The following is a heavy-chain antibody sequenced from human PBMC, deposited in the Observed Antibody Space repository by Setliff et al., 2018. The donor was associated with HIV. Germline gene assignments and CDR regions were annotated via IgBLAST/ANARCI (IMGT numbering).Heavy chain of an antibody. Sequence: SETLSLTCTVSGGSISTGGYYWSWIRQQPGKGLEWIGYIYYRGTTHYNPSLRSRATLSVDTSKNQFSLNLSSVTAADTAVYYCARGGSEWLPFDYWGQGTLVTVSS. CDR1: GGSISTGGYY. V-gene: IGHV4-31*03. CDR2: IYYRGTT. CDR3: ARGGSEWLPFDY. J-gene: IGHJ4*02. D-gene: IGHD3-3*01.